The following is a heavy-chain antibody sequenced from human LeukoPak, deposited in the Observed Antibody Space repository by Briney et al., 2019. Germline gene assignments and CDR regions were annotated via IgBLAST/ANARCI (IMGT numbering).Heavy chain of an antibody. CDR3: GGNNFYHFQY. CDR1: GDSVSNSPYY. V-gene: IGHV4-39*01. D-gene: IGHD5-24*01. Sequence: SETLSLTCTVSGDSVSNSPYYWGWIRQPPGKGLEWIGAISYGGTTYSSPSLKSRVTMDLDKSRNRFSLKLTSVTAADTAVYYCGGNNFYHFQYWGQGALVTVSS. CDR2: ISYGGTT. J-gene: IGHJ4*02.